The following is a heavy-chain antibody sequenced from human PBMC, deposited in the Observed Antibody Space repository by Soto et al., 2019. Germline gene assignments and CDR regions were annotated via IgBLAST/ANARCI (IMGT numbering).Heavy chain of an antibody. CDR2: ISYSAKT. CDR1: GYYITSGFY. CDR3: TRGAGAPWVRFDS. D-gene: IGHD3-16*01. J-gene: IGHJ4*02. V-gene: IGHV4-38-2*01. Sequence: PSETLSLTCGVSGYYITSGFYWGWVRQSPGKGLEWIGTISYSAKTFYNPSLASRFSMAVDSSKNQFSLRLTSVTAADTALYYCTRGAGAPWVRFDSWGRGILVTVSS.